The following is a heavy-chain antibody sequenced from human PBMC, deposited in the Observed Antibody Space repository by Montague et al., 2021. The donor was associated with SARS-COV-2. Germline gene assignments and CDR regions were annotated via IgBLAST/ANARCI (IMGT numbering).Heavy chain of an antibody. CDR2: IYWDDDK. Sequence: PALVKPTQTLTLTCTFSGFSLSTRTVGVGWIRQPPGKAPEWLALIYWDDDKRYSPSLKSRLTITKVTSKNQVVLTMTNMDPVDTATYYCAHRLPAVAAFDYWGQGTLVTVSS. D-gene: IGHD6-6*01. V-gene: IGHV2-5*02. J-gene: IGHJ4*02. CDR3: AHRLPAVAAFDY. CDR1: GFSLSTRTVG.